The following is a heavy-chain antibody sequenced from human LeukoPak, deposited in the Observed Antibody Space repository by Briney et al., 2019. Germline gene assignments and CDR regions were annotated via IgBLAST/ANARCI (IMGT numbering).Heavy chain of an antibody. V-gene: IGHV3-48*04. CDR2: ISSSSTAI. J-gene: IGHJ4*02. Sequence: GGSLRLSCAASGFTFSSYNMNWVRQAPGKGLEWVSYISSSSTAIYYADSVKGRFTISRDNAKNSLYLQMNSLRAEDTAVYYCAKPGYWGQGTLVTVSS. CDR1: GFTFSSYN. CDR3: AKPGY.